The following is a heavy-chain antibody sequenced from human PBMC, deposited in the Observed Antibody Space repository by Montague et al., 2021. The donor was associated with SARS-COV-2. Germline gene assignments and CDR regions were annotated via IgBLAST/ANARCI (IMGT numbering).Heavy chain of an antibody. CDR2: ISGSGGST. V-gene: IGHV3-23*01. D-gene: IGHD3-22*01. CDR1: VFTFSSYA. J-gene: IGHJ4*02. Sequence: SLRLSCVASVFTFSSYAMSWVRQAPGKGLEWVSAISGSGGSTYYSDPXKVRFTISRDNSKNTLYLQMNSLRAEDTAVYYCAKDLEFGIVVVITYYFDYWGQGTLVTVSS. CDR3: AKDLEFGIVVVITYYFDY.